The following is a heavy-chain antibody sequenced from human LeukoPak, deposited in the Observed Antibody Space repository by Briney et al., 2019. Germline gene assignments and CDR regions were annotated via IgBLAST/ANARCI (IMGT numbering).Heavy chain of an antibody. Sequence: GGSLRLSRAASGFTFSNYTMNWVRQAPGKGLEWVAIISYDESNKYYADSVKDRFTISRDNSKNTLYLQMNSLRAEDTAVYYCASIGERYLQTEHYFHHWGQGTLVTVSS. CDR2: ISYDESNK. V-gene: IGHV3-30*04. D-gene: IGHD3-3*01. J-gene: IGHJ1*01. CDR1: GFTFSNYT. CDR3: ASIGERYLQTEHYFHH.